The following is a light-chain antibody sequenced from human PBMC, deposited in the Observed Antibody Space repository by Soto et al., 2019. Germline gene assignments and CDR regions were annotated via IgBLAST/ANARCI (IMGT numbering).Light chain of an antibody. CDR2: AAS. J-gene: IGKJ4*01. V-gene: IGKV1-9*01. CDR3: QQLHSYPLT. CDR1: QDISSY. Sequence: DIQLTQSPSFLSASVGDRVTITCRASQDISSYLAWYQQKPGKAPKLLIYAASTLQSGVPSSFSGSGSGTEFTLTISSLQPEDFATYYCQQLHSYPLTVGGGTKVEIK.